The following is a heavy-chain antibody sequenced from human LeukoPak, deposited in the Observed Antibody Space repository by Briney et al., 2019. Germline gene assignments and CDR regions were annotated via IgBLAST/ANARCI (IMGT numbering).Heavy chain of an antibody. V-gene: IGHV3-30*18. CDR1: GFTFSSYG. D-gene: IGHD2-2*01. CDR2: ISYDGSNK. CDR3: AKDEAGYCSSTSCYYYYYGMDV. Sequence: PGGSLRLSCAASGFTFSSYGMHWVRQAPGKGLEWVAVISYDGSNKYYADSVKGRFTISRDNSKTTLYLQMNSLRAEDTAVYYCAKDEAGYCSSTSCYYYYYGMDVWGQGTTVTVSS. J-gene: IGHJ6*02.